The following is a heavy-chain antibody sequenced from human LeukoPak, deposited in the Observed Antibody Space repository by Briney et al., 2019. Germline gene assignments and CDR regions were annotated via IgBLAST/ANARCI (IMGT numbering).Heavy chain of an antibody. CDR1: GGSISSGGYY. Sequence: SQTLSLTCTVSGGSISSGGYYWGWIRQHPETGLEWIGYVYNSGSTFFNPSLRSRLTISVDTSETQFSLKLSSVTAADTAVYYCASSYRLKDAFDIWGQGTMVTVSS. CDR3: ASSYRLKDAFDI. CDR2: VYNSGST. V-gene: IGHV4-31*03. D-gene: IGHD3-16*01. J-gene: IGHJ3*02.